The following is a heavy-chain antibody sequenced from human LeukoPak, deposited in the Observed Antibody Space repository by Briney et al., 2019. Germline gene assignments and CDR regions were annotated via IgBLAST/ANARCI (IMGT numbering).Heavy chain of an antibody. CDR1: GFIFSDYV. CDR2: IRYDGSHK. Sequence: GGSLRLSCAASGFIFSDYVMNWLRQAPGRGLEWVAYIRYDGSHKYYIDSVKGRFTISRDNSKNTLHLQMNSLTAEDTAMYYCAKATGTLGNWGQGTLVTVSS. J-gene: IGHJ4*02. CDR3: AKATGTLGN. D-gene: IGHD1-1*01. V-gene: IGHV3-30*02.